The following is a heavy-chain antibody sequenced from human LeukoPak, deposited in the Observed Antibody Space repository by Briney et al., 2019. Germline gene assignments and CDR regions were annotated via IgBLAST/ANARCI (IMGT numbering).Heavy chain of an antibody. CDR2: INHSGST. Sequence: SETLSLTCAVYGGSFSGYYWSWIRQPPGKGLEWIGEINHSGSTNYNPSLKSRVTISVDTSKNQFSLKLSSVTAADTAVYYCARDPNFGSGAQYYYGMDVWGQGTTVTVSS. J-gene: IGHJ6*02. CDR1: GGSFSGYY. V-gene: IGHV4-34*01. D-gene: IGHD3-3*01. CDR3: ARDPNFGSGAQYYYGMDV.